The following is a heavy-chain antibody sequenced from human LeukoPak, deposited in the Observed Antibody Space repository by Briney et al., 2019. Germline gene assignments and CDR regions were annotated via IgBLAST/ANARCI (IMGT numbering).Heavy chain of an antibody. Sequence: GGSLRLSCTASGFSFSGSWMSWVRQLPGKGLEWVADMNPDGSAIVYVDSVKGRFTVSRNNAKNSLYLQMDGLRAEDTAVYYCARDPLNGALDIWGQGTLVTVSS. J-gene: IGHJ3*02. CDR1: GFSFSGSW. V-gene: IGHV3-7*01. CDR2: MNPDGSAI. CDR3: ARDPLNGALDI.